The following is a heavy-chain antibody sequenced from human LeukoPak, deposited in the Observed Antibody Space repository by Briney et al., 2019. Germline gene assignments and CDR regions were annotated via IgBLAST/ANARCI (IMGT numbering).Heavy chain of an antibody. V-gene: IGHV3-23*01. CDR1: GLTFSIYA. D-gene: IGHD2-15*01. J-gene: IGHJ6*02. CDR3: AKLGSCSGGSCSLDYGMDV. CDR2: ISNSGGFT. Sequence: GGSLRLSCAASGLTFSIYAMSWVRQAPGKGLEWVSAISNSGGFTYYADSVKGRFTISRDNSKNTLYLQMNSLRAEDTAVYYCAKLGSCSGGSCSLDYGMDVWGQGTTVTVSS.